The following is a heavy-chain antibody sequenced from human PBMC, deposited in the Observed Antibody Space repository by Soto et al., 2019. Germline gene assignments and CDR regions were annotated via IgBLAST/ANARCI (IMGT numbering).Heavy chain of an antibody. Sequence: QVQLVQSGAEVKKPGASVKVSCKASGYTFTSYGISWVRQAPGQGLEWMGWISGYSGNTEYAQKFQGRVNMTTDTSTNTAYMPLRSLRHDDTSDYYCARVLGYSSTYYMFDPWGHGTLVTVSS. D-gene: IGHD6-13*01. J-gene: IGHJ5*02. CDR1: GYTFTSYG. V-gene: IGHV1-18*04. CDR2: ISGYSGNT. CDR3: ARVLGYSSTYYMFDP.